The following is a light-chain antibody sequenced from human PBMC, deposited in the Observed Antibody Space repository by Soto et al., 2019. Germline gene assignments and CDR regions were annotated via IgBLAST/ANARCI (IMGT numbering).Light chain of an antibody. CDR3: QQSYSNPQT. J-gene: IGKJ2*01. Sequence: DIQMTQSPSFLSASVGDRVTITCRASQSTSSYLNWYQQKPGKAPKLLIYAASSLQSGVPSRFSGSGSGTDFTLTISSLQPEDFATYYCQQSYSNPQTFGQGTKLEIK. V-gene: IGKV1-39*01. CDR1: QSTSSY. CDR2: AAS.